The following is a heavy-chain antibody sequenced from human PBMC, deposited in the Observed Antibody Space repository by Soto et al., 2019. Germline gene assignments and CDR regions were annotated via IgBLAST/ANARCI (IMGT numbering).Heavy chain of an antibody. CDR3: ARDYCSGGSCYSYYYYGMDV. V-gene: IGHV1-3*01. CDR2: INAGNGNT. CDR1: GYTFTSYA. D-gene: IGHD2-15*01. J-gene: IGHJ6*02. Sequence: ASVKVSCKASGYTFTSYAMHWVRQAPGQRLEWMGWINAGNGNTKYSQKFQGRVTITRDTSASTAYMELSSLRSEDMAVYYCARDYCSGGSCYSYYYYGMDVWGQGTTVTVSS.